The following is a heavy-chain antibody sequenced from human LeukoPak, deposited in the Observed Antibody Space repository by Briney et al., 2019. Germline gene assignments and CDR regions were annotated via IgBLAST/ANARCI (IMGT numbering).Heavy chain of an antibody. D-gene: IGHD3-22*01. Sequence: SETLSLTCTVSGGSISSYYWSWIRQPPGKGLEWIGYIYYSGSTSYNPSLKSRVTISVDTSKNQFSLKLSSVTAADTAVYYCARDDYDEIDYWGQGTLVTVSS. CDR1: GGSISSYY. J-gene: IGHJ4*02. CDR3: ARDDYDEIDY. CDR2: IYYSGST. V-gene: IGHV4-59*12.